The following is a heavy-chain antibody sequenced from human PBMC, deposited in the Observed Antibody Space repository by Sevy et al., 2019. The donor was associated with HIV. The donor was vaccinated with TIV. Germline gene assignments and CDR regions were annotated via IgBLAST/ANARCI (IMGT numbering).Heavy chain of an antibody. Sequence: ASVKVSCKTSGYTFTDYYLHWSRQAPGQGLEWMGWINPLTGATNFVQSFQGRVAVTRDTSISTAYMELSGLRSDDTAVYYCAANDHWGQGTLVTVSS. J-gene: IGHJ4*02. CDR2: INPLTGAT. V-gene: IGHV1-2*02. CDR1: GYTFTDYY. CDR3: AANDH.